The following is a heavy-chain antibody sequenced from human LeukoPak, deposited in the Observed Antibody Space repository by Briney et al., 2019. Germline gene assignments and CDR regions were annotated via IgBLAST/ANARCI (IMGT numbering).Heavy chain of an antibody. J-gene: IGHJ4*02. D-gene: IGHD5-12*01. CDR3: AQGIVAKARYYFDD. V-gene: IGHV1-69*13. Sequence: SVKVSCKASGGTFSSYAINWVRQAPGQGLEWMGGIIPIFGTANYAQKFQGRVTITADESTITAYMELSSLRSEDTAVYYCAQGIVAKARYYFDDGGQGTLVTVSS. CDR2: IIPIFGTA. CDR1: GGTFSSYA.